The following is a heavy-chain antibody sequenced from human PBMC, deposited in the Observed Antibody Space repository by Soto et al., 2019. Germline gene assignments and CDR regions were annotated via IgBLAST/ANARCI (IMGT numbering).Heavy chain of an antibody. Sequence: SENLSLTCNVSGDSMTSPPYYCGWIRQPPGKGLEWIGTVYYSGATYYNPSLRGRLTVSADTSKNYFYLRLTSVTAADTAVYYCARHHDWFEPWCQGILVTVSS. CDR2: VYYSGAT. CDR3: ARHHDWFEP. J-gene: IGHJ5*02. CDR1: GDSMTSPPYY. V-gene: IGHV4-39*01.